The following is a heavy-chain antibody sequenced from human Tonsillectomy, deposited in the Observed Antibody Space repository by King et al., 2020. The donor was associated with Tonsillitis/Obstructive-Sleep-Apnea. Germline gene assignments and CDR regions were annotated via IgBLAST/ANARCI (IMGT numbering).Heavy chain of an antibody. CDR2: IDPSDSYT. D-gene: IGHD3-9*01. J-gene: IGHJ6*03. CDR1: GYSFSSYW. CDR3: ARRYFDAHYYYDMDV. V-gene: IGHV5-10-1*01. Sequence: VQLVESGAEVKKPGESLKISCKGSGYSFSSYWIDWVRQMPGKGLEWMGTIDPSDSYTNYSPSFQGHVTISTDKSISTAFLQWASLKASDTAMYYCARRYFDAHYYYDMDVWGKGTTVTVSS.